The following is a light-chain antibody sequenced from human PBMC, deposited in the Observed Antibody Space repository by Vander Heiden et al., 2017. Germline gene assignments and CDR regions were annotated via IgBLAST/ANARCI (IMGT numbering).Light chain of an antibody. Sequence: DIVSTHSALSLPVTPGEPASISCRSSQILLNSNGHNFLDCSLQKRVQSPQALLYLGSNRASGVPDRFADSGSGTDFTLKISGVEAEDVGVYYYMQALQIPCTFGQGTKLEIK. CDR2: LGS. J-gene: IGKJ2*02. CDR3: MQALQIPCT. V-gene: IGKV2-28*01. CDR1: QILLNSNGHNF.